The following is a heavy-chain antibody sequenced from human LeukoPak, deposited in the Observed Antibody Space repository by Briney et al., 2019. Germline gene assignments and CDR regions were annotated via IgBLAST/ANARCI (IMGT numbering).Heavy chain of an antibody. J-gene: IGHJ6*03. CDR2: ISGSGDTI. V-gene: IGHV3-11*04. D-gene: IGHD3-3*01. CDR3: ASDGYYDFWSGVYYYMDV. Sequence: GGSLRLSCAASGFPFSAYYMSWLRQAPGKGLEWISHISGSGDTIYYADSVKGRFTISRDNTKNSLYLQMNSLRAEDTAVYYCASDGYYDFWSGVYYYMDVWGKGTTVTVSS. CDR1: GFPFSAYY.